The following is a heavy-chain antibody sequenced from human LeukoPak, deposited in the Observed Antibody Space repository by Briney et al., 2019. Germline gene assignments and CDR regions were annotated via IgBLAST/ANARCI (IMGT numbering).Heavy chain of an antibody. CDR1: GYTFTGYY. CDR3: AKNVRDTGTFDY. CDR2: INPNSGGT. Sequence: GASVKVSCKASGYTFTGYYMHWVRQAPGQGLEWMGWINPNSGGTNYAQKFQGWVTMTRDTSISTAYMELSRLRSEDTAVYYCAKNVRDTGTFDYWGQGALVTVSS. D-gene: IGHD5-18*01. V-gene: IGHV1-2*04. J-gene: IGHJ4*02.